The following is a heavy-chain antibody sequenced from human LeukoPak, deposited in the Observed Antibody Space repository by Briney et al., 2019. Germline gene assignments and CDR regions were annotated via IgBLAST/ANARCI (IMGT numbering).Heavy chain of an antibody. CDR3: TRGDDYDHFDY. CDR1: GFTFGDYA. Sequence: GGSLRLSCTASGFTFGDYAMSWVRQAPGKGLEWVGFIRSKAYGGTTEYAASVKGRFTISRDDSKSIAYLQMNSLKTEDTAVYYCTRGDDYDHFDYWGQGTLVTVSS. D-gene: IGHD3-22*01. V-gene: IGHV3-49*04. J-gene: IGHJ4*02. CDR2: IRSKAYGGTT.